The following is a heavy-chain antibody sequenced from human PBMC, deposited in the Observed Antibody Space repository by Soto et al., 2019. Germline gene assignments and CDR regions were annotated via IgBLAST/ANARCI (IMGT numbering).Heavy chain of an antibody. D-gene: IGHD3-3*01. J-gene: IGHJ1*01. CDR2: ISRDGRGE. Sequence: QVELVASGGGVVQPGGSLRLSCVGSGFNFARFGIQWIRQAPGKRLELVAIISRDGRGEAVAYSVKGRFAISRDNSKNTVSLQMTGLKSDATPVYDSAKEENQNYDVDHRGQGALITVST. CDR1: GFNFARFG. CDR3: AKEENQNYDVDH. V-gene: IGHV3-30*18.